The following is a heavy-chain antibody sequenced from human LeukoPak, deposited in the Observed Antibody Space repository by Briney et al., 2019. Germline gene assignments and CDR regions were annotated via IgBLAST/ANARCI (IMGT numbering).Heavy chain of an antibody. Sequence: PGGSLRLSCAASGLVFSDYWMTWVRQPPRKGLEWVANVKQDGSEKDYVDSMKGRFTISRDNAKNSLYLQMNSLRAEDTGVYYCARGTDLDASGYVDYWGQGTLVTVSS. V-gene: IGHV3-7*03. J-gene: IGHJ4*02. CDR1: GLVFSDYW. CDR2: VKQDGSEK. CDR3: ARGTDLDASGYVDY. D-gene: IGHD3-22*01.